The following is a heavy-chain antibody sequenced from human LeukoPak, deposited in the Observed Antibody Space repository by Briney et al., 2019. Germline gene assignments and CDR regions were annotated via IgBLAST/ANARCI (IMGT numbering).Heavy chain of an antibody. CDR3: ARDWGELGYYDSSGYYSTPDWYFDL. Sequence: GGSLRLSRAASGFTFSSYSMNWVRQAPGKGLEWVSYISSSSSTIYYADSVKGRFTISRDNAKNSLYLQMNSLRAEDTAVYYCARDWGELGYYDSSGYYSTPDWYFDLWGRGTLVTVSS. J-gene: IGHJ2*01. V-gene: IGHV3-48*01. CDR2: ISSSSSTI. CDR1: GFTFSSYS. D-gene: IGHD3-22*01.